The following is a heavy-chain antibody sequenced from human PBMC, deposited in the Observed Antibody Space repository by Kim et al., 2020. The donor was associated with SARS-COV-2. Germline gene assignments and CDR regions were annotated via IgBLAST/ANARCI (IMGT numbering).Heavy chain of an antibody. D-gene: IGHD3-10*01. CDR3: AQNTMVRGVILDYGMDV. V-gene: IGHV4-39*01. Sequence: LKSRVTISVDTSKNQFSLKLSSVTAADTAVYYCAQNTMVRGVILDYGMDVWGQGTTVTVSS. J-gene: IGHJ6*02.